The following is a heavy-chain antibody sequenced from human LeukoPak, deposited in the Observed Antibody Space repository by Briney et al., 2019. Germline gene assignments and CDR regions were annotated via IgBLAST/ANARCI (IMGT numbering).Heavy chain of an antibody. D-gene: IGHD5-24*01. CDR3: ARDGAGGWLHPGANWYFDL. Sequence: SVKVSCKASGGTLDGSGISWVRQAPGQGLEWMGRIIPILGITNNAQKFQGRVAITADKSTSTAYMELSSLKSEDTAVYYCARDGAGGWLHPGANWYFDLWGRGTLITVSP. J-gene: IGHJ2*01. CDR1: GGTLDGSG. CDR2: IIPILGIT. V-gene: IGHV1-69*04.